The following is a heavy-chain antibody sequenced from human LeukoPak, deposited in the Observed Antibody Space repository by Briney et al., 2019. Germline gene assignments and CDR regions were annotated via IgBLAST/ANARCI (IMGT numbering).Heavy chain of an antibody. CDR2: ISGSGGST. D-gene: IGHD3-10*01. V-gene: IGHV3-23*01. Sequence: PGGSLRLSCAASGFTFSSYGMSWVRQAPGKGLEWVSAISGSGGSTYYADSVKGRFTISRDNSKNTLYLQMNSLRAEDTAVYYCAKGTNYYGSGSFFDYWGQGTLVTVSS. CDR3: AKGTNYYGSGSFFDY. CDR1: GFTFSSYG. J-gene: IGHJ4*02.